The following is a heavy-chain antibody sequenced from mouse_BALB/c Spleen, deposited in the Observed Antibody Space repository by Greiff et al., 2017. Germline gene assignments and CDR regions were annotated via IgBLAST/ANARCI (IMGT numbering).Heavy chain of an antibody. CDR2: ISNYYGDA. D-gene: IGHD1-2*01. J-gene: IGHJ4*01. V-gene: IGHV1S137*01. CDR3: TTTAKAMDY. Sequence: QVQLQQSGAELVRPGVSVKISCKGSGYTFTDYAMHWVKQSHAKSLEWIGVISNYYGDASYNQKFKGKATLTVDTSSSTAYMQLSSLTSEDSAVYYCTTTAKAMDYWGQGTSVTVSS. CDR1: GYTFTDYA.